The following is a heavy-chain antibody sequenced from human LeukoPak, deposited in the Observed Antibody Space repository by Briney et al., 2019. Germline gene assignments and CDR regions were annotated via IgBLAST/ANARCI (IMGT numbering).Heavy chain of an antibody. J-gene: IGHJ4*02. D-gene: IGHD5-18*01. CDR2: IYYSGST. CDR1: GGSISSYY. CDR3: ARLDAYSYGYSFDY. V-gene: IGHV4-59*08. Sequence: SETLSLTCTVSGGSISSYYWSWIRQPPGKGLEWIGYIYYSGSTNYNPSLKSRVTISVDTSKNQFSLNLTSVTAADTAVYYCARLDAYSYGYSFDYWGQGTLVTVSS.